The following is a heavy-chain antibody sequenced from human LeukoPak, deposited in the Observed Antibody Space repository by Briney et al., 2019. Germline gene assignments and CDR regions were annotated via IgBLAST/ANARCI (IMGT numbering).Heavy chain of an antibody. D-gene: IGHD4/OR15-4a*01. CDR2: ISVSGNT. J-gene: IGHJ4*02. CDR3: ARRGGAYSHPYDY. V-gene: IGHV3-23*01. CDR1: GFTLSSYA. Sequence: GGSLRLSCAASGFTLSSYAMSWVRQGPGKGLEWVSAISVSGNTYHADSVKGGFTISRDSSKNTLYLKMNSLRAEHSAVYYCARRGGAYSHPYDYWGQGTLVTVSS.